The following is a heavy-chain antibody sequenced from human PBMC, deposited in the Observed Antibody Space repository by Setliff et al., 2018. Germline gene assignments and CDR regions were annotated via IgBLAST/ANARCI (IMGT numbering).Heavy chain of an antibody. Sequence: GSLRLSCAASGFTFSGFSMNWVRQAPGKGLEWVSSITTSGSATYYAESVRGRFTISRDNAKNSLYLQMNSLRAEDTAVYYCARVGYYDSSGYPPMVWGQGTLVTVSS. D-gene: IGHD3-22*01. CDR2: ITTSGSAT. V-gene: IGHV3-48*03. CDR1: GFTFSGFS. J-gene: IGHJ4*02. CDR3: ARVGYYDSSGYPPMV.